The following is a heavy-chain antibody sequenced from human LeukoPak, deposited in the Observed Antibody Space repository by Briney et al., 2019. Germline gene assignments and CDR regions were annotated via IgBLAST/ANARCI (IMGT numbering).Heavy chain of an antibody. D-gene: IGHD3-3*01. CDR3: AIFPISEFLEWPNDY. CDR1: SGSISTTNW. Sequence: SGTLSLTCAVSSGSISTTNWWSWVRQPPGKGLEWIGEIYHSGNTDYNPSLKSRVTISVDKSKNQFSLKLSSVTAADTAVYYCAIFPISEFLEWPNDYWGQGTLVTVSS. CDR2: IYHSGNT. V-gene: IGHV4-4*02. J-gene: IGHJ4*02.